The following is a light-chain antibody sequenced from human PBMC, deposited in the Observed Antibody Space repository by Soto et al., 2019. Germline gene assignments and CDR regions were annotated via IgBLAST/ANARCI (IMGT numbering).Light chain of an antibody. J-gene: IGLJ2*01. V-gene: IGLV2-14*03. CDR3: NSYTSSGTVV. CDR1: SSNVGGYNY. CDR2: DVS. Sequence: QSVLTQPASVSGSPGQSITISCTGTSSNVGGYNYVSWYQQHPGKVPKLMIYDVSNRPSGVSNRFSGSKSGNTASLTISGLQAEDEADYYCNSYTSSGTVVFGGGTKLTVL.